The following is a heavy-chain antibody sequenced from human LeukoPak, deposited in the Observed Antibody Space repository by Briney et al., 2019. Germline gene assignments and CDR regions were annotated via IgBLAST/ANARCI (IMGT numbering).Heavy chain of an antibody. V-gene: IGHV4-34*01. CDR3: ARGGKAAAVKRRGYYFDY. Sequence: SETLSLTCAVYGGSFSGYYWSWIRQPPGKGLEWIGEINHSGSTNYNPSLKSRVTISVDTSKNQFSLKLSSVTAADTAVYYCARGGKAAAVKRRGYYFDYWGQGTLVTVSS. CDR2: INHSGST. D-gene: IGHD6-13*01. CDR1: GGSFSGYY. J-gene: IGHJ4*02.